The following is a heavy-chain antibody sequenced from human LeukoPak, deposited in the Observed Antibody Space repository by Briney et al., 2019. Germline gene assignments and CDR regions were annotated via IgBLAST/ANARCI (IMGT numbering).Heavy chain of an antibody. CDR2: IYTSGST. Sequence: SETLSLTCTVSGGSISSYYWSWIRQPAGKGLEWIGRIYTSGSTNYNPSLKSPVTISIDTSKNQFSLKVGSVTAADTAIYYCARDLSFDWFPYYFDYWGQGILVTVSS. CDR1: GGSISSYY. CDR3: ARDLSFDWFPYYFDY. D-gene: IGHD3-9*01. J-gene: IGHJ4*02. V-gene: IGHV4-4*07.